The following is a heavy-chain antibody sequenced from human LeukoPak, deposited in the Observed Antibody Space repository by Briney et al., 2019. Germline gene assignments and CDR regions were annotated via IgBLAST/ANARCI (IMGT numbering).Heavy chain of an antibody. Sequence: PGGSLRLSCAASGFTVSNNYMSWVCRAAGKGLEWVALIYSGGSTYYADSVKGRFTISRDNSKNTLHLQMNSLRAEDTAVYYCVRNSGELGAWGQGTLVTVSS. J-gene: IGHJ5*02. V-gene: IGHV3-53*01. CDR1: GFTVSNNY. CDR3: VRNSGELGA. D-gene: IGHD2-21*01. CDR2: IYSGGST.